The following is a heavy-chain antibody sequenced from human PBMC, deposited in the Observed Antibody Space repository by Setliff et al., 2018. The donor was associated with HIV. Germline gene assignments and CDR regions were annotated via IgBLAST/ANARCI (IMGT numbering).Heavy chain of an antibody. CDR3: AKGFLYYYDSSGYFDY. Sequence: LRLSCAASGFTFSSYSMNWVRQAPGKGLEWVSSISSSSSYIYYADSVKGRFTISRDNAKNSLYLQMNSLRAEDTAVYYCAKGFLYYYDSSGYFDYWGQGTLVTVSS. V-gene: IGHV3-21*01. D-gene: IGHD3-22*01. CDR1: GFTFSSYS. J-gene: IGHJ4*02. CDR2: ISSSSSYI.